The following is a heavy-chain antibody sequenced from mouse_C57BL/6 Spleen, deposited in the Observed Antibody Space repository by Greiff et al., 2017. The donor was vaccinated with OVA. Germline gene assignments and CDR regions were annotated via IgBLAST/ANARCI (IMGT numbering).Heavy chain of an antibody. CDR2: IYPSDSET. V-gene: IGHV1-61*01. Sequence: VKLQQPGAELVRPGSSVKLSCKASGYTFTSYWMDWVKQRPGQGLEWIGNIYPSDSETHYNQKFKDKATLTVDKSSSTAYMQLSSLTSEDSAVYYCARTVVARYFDYWGQGTTLTVSS. CDR3: ARTVVARYFDY. J-gene: IGHJ2*01. CDR1: GYTFTSYW. D-gene: IGHD1-1*01.